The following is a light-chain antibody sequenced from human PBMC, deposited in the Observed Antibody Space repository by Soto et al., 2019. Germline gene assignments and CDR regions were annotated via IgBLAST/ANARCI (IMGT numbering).Light chain of an antibody. CDR2: AAS. CDR3: QQYYPYSRT. V-gene: IGKV1-5*01. CDR1: QSIGSW. J-gene: IGKJ1*01. Sequence: DIQMTQSPSTLSASVGDRVTITCRASQSIGSWLAWYQQKPGKAPNLLIYAASSLQSGVPSRFSGSGSGTDLTLSISSLQGDDFAIYYCQQYYPYSRTFGQGTKVEIK.